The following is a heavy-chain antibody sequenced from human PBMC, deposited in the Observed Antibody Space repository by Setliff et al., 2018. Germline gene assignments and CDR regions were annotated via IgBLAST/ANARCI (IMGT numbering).Heavy chain of an antibody. CDR1: GYTLTELS. V-gene: IGHV1-24*01. J-gene: IGHJ4*02. Sequence: ASVKVSCKVSGYTLTELSMHWVRQAPGKGLEWMGGFDPEDGETIYAQKFQGRVTMTKDTSTDTAYMELSSLRSEDTAVYYCATQPLQWELLGFDYWGQGTLVTVSS. CDR3: ATQPLQWELLGFDY. D-gene: IGHD1-26*01. CDR2: FDPEDGET.